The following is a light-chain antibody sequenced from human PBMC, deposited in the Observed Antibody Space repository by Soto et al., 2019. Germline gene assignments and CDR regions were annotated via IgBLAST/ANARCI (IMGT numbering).Light chain of an antibody. CDR1: QSLLHSDGYNY. J-gene: IGKJ4*01. CDR2: SGS. CDR3: MQALQTPVT. Sequence: DIVLTPSSLSLPVTPGEPASISCRSSQSLLHSDGYNYLDWYLQKPGQSPQLLIYSGSHRASGVPDRFSGSGSGTDFTLKISRVEAEDVGIYYCMQALQTPVTFGGGTKVEIK. V-gene: IGKV2-28*01.